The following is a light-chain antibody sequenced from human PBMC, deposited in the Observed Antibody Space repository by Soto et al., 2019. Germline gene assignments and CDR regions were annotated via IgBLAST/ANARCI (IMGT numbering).Light chain of an antibody. CDR3: SAYAGSNAVV. CDR2: EVN. J-gene: IGLJ2*01. V-gene: IGLV2-8*01. CDR1: SSDVGLYDY. Sequence: QFVLTQPPSASGSPGQSVTISCAGTSSDVGLYDYVSWYQQHPAKAPKLLIYEVNKRPSGVPDRFSGSKSGNTASLTVSGLQAEDEAHYYCSAYAGSNAVVFGGGTKVTVL.